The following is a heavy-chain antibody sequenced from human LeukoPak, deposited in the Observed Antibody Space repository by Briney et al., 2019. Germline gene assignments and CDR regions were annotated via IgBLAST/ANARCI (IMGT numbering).Heavy chain of an antibody. CDR2: MYSGGNT. D-gene: IGHD5-12*01. V-gene: IGHV3-53*05. CDR3: ARDVVATIRGSPVAFDI. CDR1: GFSVSTNY. J-gene: IGHJ3*02. Sequence: GGSLRLSCAASGFSVSTNYMNWVRQAPGKGLEWVSVMYSGGNTYYADSVKGRFTISRDNSKNTVYLQMSRLRAGDTAIYYCARDVVATIRGSPVAFDIWGQGTMVTVSS.